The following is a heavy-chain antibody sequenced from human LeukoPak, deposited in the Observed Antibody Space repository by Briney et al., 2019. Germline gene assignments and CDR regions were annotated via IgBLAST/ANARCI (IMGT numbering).Heavy chain of an antibody. CDR3: AKAIVGATKSPDY. V-gene: IGHV3-23*01. D-gene: IGHD1-26*01. Sequence: GGSLRLSCAASGFTFSSYGMSWVRQAPGKGLEWVSAISGSGGSTYYAGSVKGRFTISRDNSKNTLYLQMNSLRAEDTAVYYCAKAIVGATKSPDYWGQGTLVTVSS. CDR2: ISGSGGST. J-gene: IGHJ4*02. CDR1: GFTFSSYG.